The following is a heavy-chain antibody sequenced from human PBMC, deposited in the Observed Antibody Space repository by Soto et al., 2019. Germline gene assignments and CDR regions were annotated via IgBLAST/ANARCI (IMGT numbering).Heavy chain of an antibody. V-gene: IGHV3-30*18. D-gene: IGHD6-6*01. CDR2: ISYDGYNK. CDR1: GFAFSSYA. CDR3: AKDRVTNSSSSSDY. Sequence: QVQLVESGGGVVQPGRSLRLSCVASGFAFSSYAIHWVRQAPGKGLEWVAVISYDGYNKYYADSVKGRFTMSRDNSQNTLYLQMSSLRAEDTAVYYCAKDRVTNSSSSSDYWGQGTLVTVSS. J-gene: IGHJ4*02.